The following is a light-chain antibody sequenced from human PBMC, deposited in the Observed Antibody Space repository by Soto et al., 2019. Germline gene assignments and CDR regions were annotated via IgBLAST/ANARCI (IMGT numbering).Light chain of an antibody. V-gene: IGLV2-14*01. J-gene: IGLJ1*01. CDR2: EVT. CDR1: SGDIGSYNR. Sequence: QSVLTQPASVSGSPGQSITISCTGTSGDIGSYNRVSWYQQHPGKAPKLIIYEVTDRPSGVSSRFFGSKSGNTASLTISGLQAEDEAEYYCSSYTNINTRACVFGTGTKLTVL. CDR3: SSYTNINTRACV.